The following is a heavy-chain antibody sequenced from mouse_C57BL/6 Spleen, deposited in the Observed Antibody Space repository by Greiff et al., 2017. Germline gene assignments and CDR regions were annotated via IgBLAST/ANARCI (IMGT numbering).Heavy chain of an antibody. CDR1: GFNIKAYY. D-gene: IGHD2-4*01. V-gene: IGHV14-2*01. CDR2: IDPENGET. CDR3: ARRDYDGYYFDY. J-gene: IGHJ2*01. Sequence: EVPLQQSGAELVKPGASVKLSCTASGFNIKAYYMHWVKQRTEQGLAWIGRIDPENGETKYAPKFQGKATITADTSSHTAYLQLSSLTSEDTAVYYCARRDYDGYYFDYWGQGTTLTVSS.